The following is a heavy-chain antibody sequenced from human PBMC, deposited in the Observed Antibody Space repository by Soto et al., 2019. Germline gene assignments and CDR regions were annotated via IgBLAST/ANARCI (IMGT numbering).Heavy chain of an antibody. V-gene: IGHV5-51*01. J-gene: IGHJ6*02. D-gene: IGHD6-13*01. CDR1: GYNFASYW. Sequence: PXECLTSSFTASGYNFASYWIGLVRQMPGKGLEWMGIISPGDSDTRYSPSFLGQVTISVDKSITTAYLKWSSLKASDTAMYYCAVPWYSDSTVSAMDVWGQGTTVTVS. CDR2: ISPGDSDT. CDR3: AVPWYSDSTVSAMDV.